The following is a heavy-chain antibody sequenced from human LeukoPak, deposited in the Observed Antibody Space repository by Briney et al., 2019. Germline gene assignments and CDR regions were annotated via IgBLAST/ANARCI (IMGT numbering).Heavy chain of an antibody. CDR2: ISGSGGST. Sequence: GGSLRLSCVASGFTFSSYAMSWVRQAPGKGLEWVSAISGSGGSTYYADSVKGRFTISRDNSKNTLYLHMNSLRAQDTAIYYCAHSKAVAGFGTFDYWGQGTLVTVSS. CDR1: GFTFSSYA. CDR3: AHSKAVAGFGTFDY. V-gene: IGHV3-23*01. J-gene: IGHJ4*02. D-gene: IGHD6-19*01.